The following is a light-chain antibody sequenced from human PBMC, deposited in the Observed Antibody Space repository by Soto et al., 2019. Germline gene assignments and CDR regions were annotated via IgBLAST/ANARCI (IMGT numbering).Light chain of an antibody. CDR1: SSNVGNNA. V-gene: IGLV1-36*01. CDR2: YAA. Sequence: QSVLTQPPSVSGAPSQRVTISCSGSSSNVGNNAVNCYQQVPVKAPKPLIYYAAALPAGLSDRFSGSNSGTTTSLAISGLQSEDAADYYCAAWDDSLNGYVFGTGTKV. J-gene: IGLJ1*01. CDR3: AAWDDSLNGYV.